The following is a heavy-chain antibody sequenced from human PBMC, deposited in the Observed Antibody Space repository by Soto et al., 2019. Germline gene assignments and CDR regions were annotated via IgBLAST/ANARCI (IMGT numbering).Heavy chain of an antibody. Sequence: EVQLLESGGGVVQPGGSLRLSCAASGFSVSNNYMNWVRQAPGKGLEWVSVMYSGGNTFYADSVKGRFTISRDISKNTLFLQMSSLRAEDTTVYYCARDVNWGYAGYFDHWGQGTLVTVSS. D-gene: IGHD7-27*01. J-gene: IGHJ4*02. V-gene: IGHV3-66*01. CDR1: GFSVSNNY. CDR2: MYSGGNT. CDR3: ARDVNWGYAGYFDH.